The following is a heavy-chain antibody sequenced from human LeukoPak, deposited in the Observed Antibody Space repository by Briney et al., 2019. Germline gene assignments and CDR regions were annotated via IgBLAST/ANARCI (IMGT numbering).Heavy chain of an antibody. CDR2: IKQDGSEK. Sequence: GGSLRLSCAASGFTFSSYWMSWVRQAPGKGLEWVANIKQDGSEKYYVDSVKGRFTISRDNAKNSLYLQMNSLRAEDTAVYYCARDVYYGSGSPRLDYWGQGTLVTVSS. CDR3: ARDVYYGSGSPRLDY. D-gene: IGHD3-10*01. J-gene: IGHJ4*02. CDR1: GFTFSSYW. V-gene: IGHV3-7*01.